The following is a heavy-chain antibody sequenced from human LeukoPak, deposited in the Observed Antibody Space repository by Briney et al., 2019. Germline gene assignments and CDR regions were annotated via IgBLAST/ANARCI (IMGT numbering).Heavy chain of an antibody. CDR2: IYYSGST. D-gene: IGHD6-13*01. V-gene: IGHV4-59*08. CDR3: ARGGSSSWYELDYYYGMDV. J-gene: IGHJ6*02. Sequence: SETLSLTCTVSGDSISSYYWSWIRQPPGKGLEWIGYIYYSGSTNYNPSLKSRVTISVDTSKNQFSLKLSSVTAADTAVYYCARGGSSSWYELDYYYGMDVWSQGTTVTVSS. CDR1: GDSISSYY.